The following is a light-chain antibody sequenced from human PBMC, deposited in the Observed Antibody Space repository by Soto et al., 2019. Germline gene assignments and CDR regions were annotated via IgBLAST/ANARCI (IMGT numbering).Light chain of an antibody. V-gene: IGLV2-23*02. CDR3: AAWDDNMSGGHYI. J-gene: IGLJ1*01. CDR1: TSDVGGYDL. CDR2: EVT. Sequence: QSALTQPASVSGSPGQSITISCTGTTSDVGGYDLVSWYQQNPGKAPKLIIYEVTKRPSGVSNRFSGSKSGNTASLTISGLQTEDEADYYCAAWDDNMSGGHYIFGTGTKLTVL.